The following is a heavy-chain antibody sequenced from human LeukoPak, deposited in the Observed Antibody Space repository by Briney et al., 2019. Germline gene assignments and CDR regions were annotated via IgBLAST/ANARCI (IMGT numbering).Heavy chain of an antibody. CDR2: ISSSSSYI. Sequence: TGGSLRLSCAASGFTFSSYCMNWVRQAPGKGLEWVSSISSSSSYIYYADSVKGRFTISRDNAKNSLYLQMNSLRAEDTAVYYCARDKEGATEYWGQGTLVTVSS. CDR3: ARDKEGATEY. D-gene: IGHD1-26*01. CDR1: GFTFSSYC. V-gene: IGHV3-21*01. J-gene: IGHJ4*02.